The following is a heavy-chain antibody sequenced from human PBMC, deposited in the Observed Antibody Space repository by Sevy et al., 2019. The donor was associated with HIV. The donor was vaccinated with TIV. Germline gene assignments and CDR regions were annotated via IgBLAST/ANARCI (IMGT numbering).Heavy chain of an antibody. CDR1: GFALSNYYA. CDR2: ISYDGSEK. D-gene: IGHD4-17*01. J-gene: IGHJ6*02. V-gene: IGHV3-30-3*01. CDR3: ARPRANYVDHYFFYAMDV. Sequence: GGSLRLSCAASGFALSNYYAMHWVRQAPGKGLEWVALISYDGSEKYYADSVKGRFTISRDNFKKTLYLQMNSLTTEDTAVYYCARPRANYVDHYFFYAMDVWGQGTTVTVSS.